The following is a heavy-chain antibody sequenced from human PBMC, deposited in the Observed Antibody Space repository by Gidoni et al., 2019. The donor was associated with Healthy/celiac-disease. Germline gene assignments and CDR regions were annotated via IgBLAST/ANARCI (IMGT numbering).Heavy chain of an antibody. CDR3: ARGPTRDWGGGYYFDY. V-gene: IGHV4-59*01. J-gene: IGHJ4*02. D-gene: IGHD7-27*01. CDR2: IYYSGSN. Sequence: QVQLQESGPGLVKPSETLSLTCTVSGGSLSRYYWSWIRQPPGNGLEWSGYIYYSGSNNYNPDLKSRVTISVDTSKNQFSLKLSSVTAADTAVYYCARGPTRDWGGGYYFDYWGQGTLVTVSS. CDR1: GGSLSRYY.